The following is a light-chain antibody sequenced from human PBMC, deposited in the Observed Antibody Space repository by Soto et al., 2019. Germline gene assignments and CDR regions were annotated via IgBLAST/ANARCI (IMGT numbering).Light chain of an antibody. V-gene: IGLV2-23*01. J-gene: IGLJ1*01. CDR2: EGT. CDR1: SSDVGSSNL. Sequence: QSALTQPASVSGSPRQSITISCTGTSSDVGSSNLVSWYQQHPGKAPKVMIYEGTKRPSGVSNRFPGSQSGNTASLTISGLQAEDEADYYCCSFAGSSTYVFGTGTKVTVL. CDR3: CSFAGSSTYV.